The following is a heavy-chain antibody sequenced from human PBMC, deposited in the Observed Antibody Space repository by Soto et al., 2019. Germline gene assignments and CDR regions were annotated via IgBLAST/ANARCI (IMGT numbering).Heavy chain of an antibody. D-gene: IGHD2-2*01. V-gene: IGHV1-3*01. CDR2: INPGNGDT. CDR3: ARTDCSSTSCYNYYYYGMDV. CDR1: GYSFTKYG. Sequence: ASVKVSCKTSGYSFTKYGLHWVRQAPGQRLEWMGWINPGNGDTKYSQKFQGRVTITRDTSATTAYMELSSLRSEDSAVFYCARTDCSSTSCYNYYYYGMDVWGQGTTVPVS. J-gene: IGHJ6*02.